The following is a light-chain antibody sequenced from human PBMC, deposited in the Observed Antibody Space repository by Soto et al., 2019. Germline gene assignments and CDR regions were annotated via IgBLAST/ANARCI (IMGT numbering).Light chain of an antibody. CDR1: QSVSSN. Sequence: EIVMTHSQATLSVSPGERATLSCRASQSVSSNLAWYQQKPGQAPRLLIYGASTRATGIPARFSGSGSGTEFTLTISSRQSEDFAVYYCQQYNNWPPLTFGGGTKVEIK. CDR3: QQYNNWPPLT. J-gene: IGKJ4*01. CDR2: GAS. V-gene: IGKV3-15*01.